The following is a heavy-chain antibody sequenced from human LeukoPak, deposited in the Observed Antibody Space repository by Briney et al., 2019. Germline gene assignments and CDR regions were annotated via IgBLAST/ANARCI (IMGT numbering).Heavy chain of an antibody. V-gene: IGHV4-30-2*01. Sequence: SQTLSLTCTVSGGSISSGGYYWSWIRQPPGKGLEWIGYIYHSGSTYYNPSLKSRVTISVDRSKNQFSLKLSSVTAADTAVYYCARNGGETVYYFDYWGQGTLVTVSS. J-gene: IGHJ4*02. CDR1: GGSISSGGYY. CDR3: ARNGGETVYYFDY. CDR2: IYHSGST. D-gene: IGHD4-17*01.